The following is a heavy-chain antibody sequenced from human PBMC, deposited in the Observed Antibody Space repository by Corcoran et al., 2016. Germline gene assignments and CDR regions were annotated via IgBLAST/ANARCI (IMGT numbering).Heavy chain of an antibody. CDR3: ARDRYWSSTSCHHYYYGMDV. J-gene: IGHJ6*02. V-gene: IGHV1-18*01. D-gene: IGHD2-2*01. CDR2: ISASNGNT. CDR1: GYTFTSYG. Sequence: QVQLVQSGAEVKKPGASVKVSCKASGYTFTSYGISWVRQAPGQGLEWMGWISASNGNTNYAQKLQGRVTMTTDTSTSTAYMELRSLRSDAQAVYYCARDRYWSSTSCHHYYYGMDVWGQGTTVTVSS.